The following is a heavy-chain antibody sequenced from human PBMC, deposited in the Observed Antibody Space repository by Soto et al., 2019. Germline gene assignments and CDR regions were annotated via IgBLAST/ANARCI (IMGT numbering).Heavy chain of an antibody. J-gene: IGHJ3*02. Sequence: SETLSLTCAVYGGSFSHCYWNWIRQSPGKGLEWIGKIKHSGSSNYNPSLRSRVSIPVDMSKNQFSLRLTSVTAADTAVYYCARGGSSDWQVALDIWGQGTMVTVSS. CDR3: ARGGSSDWQVALDI. D-gene: IGHD6-19*01. CDR1: GGSFSHCY. CDR2: IKHSGSS. V-gene: IGHV4-34*01.